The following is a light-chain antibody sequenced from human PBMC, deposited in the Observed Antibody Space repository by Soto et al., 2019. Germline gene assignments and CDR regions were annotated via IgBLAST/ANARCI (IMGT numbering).Light chain of an antibody. Sequence: QSALTQPPSVSGSPGQSVTISCTGTSTDFVSYNRVSWYQQPPGTAPKLIIYEASNRPSGVPDRFSGSKSGNTASLPISGLQAADEADYYCSLYTSENTYVFGPGTKLTVL. CDR3: SLYTSENTYV. J-gene: IGLJ1*01. V-gene: IGLV2-18*01. CDR1: STDFVSYNR. CDR2: EAS.